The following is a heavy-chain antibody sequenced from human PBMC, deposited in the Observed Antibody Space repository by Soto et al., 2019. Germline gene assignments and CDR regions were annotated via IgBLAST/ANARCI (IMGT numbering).Heavy chain of an antibody. V-gene: IGHV4-4*07. J-gene: IGHJ6*02. CDR1: GGSIRSNY. CDR3: AREGASGFGMDV. Sequence: QVQLQESGPGLVKPSETLSLTCNVSGGSIRSNYWSWIRQPAGKALEWIGRIYTSGTTNYNPSLKSRATMLVDTSKNQLSLILSSVTAADTAVYYCAREGASGFGMDVWGQGTTVTVSS. D-gene: IGHD1-26*01. CDR2: IYTSGTT.